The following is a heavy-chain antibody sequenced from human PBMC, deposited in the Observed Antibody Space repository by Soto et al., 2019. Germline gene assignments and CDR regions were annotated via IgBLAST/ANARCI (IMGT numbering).Heavy chain of an antibody. CDR3: AREEYCNGDRCFDY. CDR1: GGTFSSYA. J-gene: IGHJ4*02. CDR2: IIPIFGTA. Sequence: QVQLVQSGAEVKKPGSSVKVSCKASGGTFSSYAISWVRQAPGQGLEWMGGIIPIFGTANYAQKFQGRVTITADKPTSADNMELSSLRAEDTAVYYYAREEYCNGDRCFDYWSKRTLVTFSS. D-gene: IGHD2-21*02. V-gene: IGHV1-69*06.